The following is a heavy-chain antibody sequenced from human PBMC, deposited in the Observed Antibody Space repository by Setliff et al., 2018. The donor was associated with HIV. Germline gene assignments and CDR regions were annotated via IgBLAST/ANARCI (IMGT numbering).Heavy chain of an antibody. CDR1: GGSIMSDGYY. Sequence: KSSETLSLTCTVSGGSIMSDGYYWNWIRQHPGRGLEWIGYIYNRGHTYYNPSLKSRVTTSVDTSQNQFSLKLSSVTVADTAIYYRAVMFFYGSGSKSNFDYWGKGTLVTVSS. CDR3: AVMFFYGSGSKSNFDY. V-gene: IGHV4-31*03. CDR2: IYNRGHT. J-gene: IGHJ4*02. D-gene: IGHD3-10*01.